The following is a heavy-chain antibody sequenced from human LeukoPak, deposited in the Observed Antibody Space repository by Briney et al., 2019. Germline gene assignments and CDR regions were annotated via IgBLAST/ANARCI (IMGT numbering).Heavy chain of an antibody. CDR1: GFSFSTYS. Sequence: GGSLRLSCAASGFSFSTYSMNWVRQAPGKGLEWVSSISTTSSHIYYADSMKGRFTISRDNAKDSLYLQMNSLRADDTAVYYCARGSMIVQRRALFDIWGQGTMVTVSS. CDR2: ISTTSSHI. J-gene: IGHJ3*02. V-gene: IGHV3-21*01. D-gene: IGHD3-22*01. CDR3: ARGSMIVQRRALFDI.